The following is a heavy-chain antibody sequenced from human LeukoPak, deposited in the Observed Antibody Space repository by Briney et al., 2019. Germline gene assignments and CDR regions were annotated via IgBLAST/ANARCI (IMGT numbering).Heavy chain of an antibody. Sequence: ASVKVSCKASGYTFTSYYMHWVRQAPGEGLEWMGIINPSGGSTSYAQKFQGRVTMTRDMSTSTVYMELSSLRSEDTAVYYCASELSGSYGFDYWGQGTLVTVSS. D-gene: IGHD1-26*01. CDR1: GYTFTSYY. CDR3: ASELSGSYGFDY. V-gene: IGHV1-46*01. J-gene: IGHJ4*02. CDR2: INPSGGST.